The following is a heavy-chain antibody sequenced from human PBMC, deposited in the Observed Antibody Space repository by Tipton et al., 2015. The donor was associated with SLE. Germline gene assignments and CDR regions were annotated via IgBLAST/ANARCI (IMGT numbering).Heavy chain of an antibody. CDR1: GGSIYNHY. Sequence: TLSLTCTVSGGSIYNHYWIWIRQSPGKGLEWIGNIYYSGTTDYNPSLKSRVTISVDTSKRHFSLKLSSVTAADTAVYYCARGVLQPLNYWGQGTLVTVSS. CDR3: ARGVLQPLNY. V-gene: IGHV4-59*11. CDR2: IYYSGTT. J-gene: IGHJ4*02. D-gene: IGHD2/OR15-2a*01.